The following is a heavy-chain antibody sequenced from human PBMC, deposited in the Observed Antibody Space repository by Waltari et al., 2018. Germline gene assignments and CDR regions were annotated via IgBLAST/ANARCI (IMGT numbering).Heavy chain of an antibody. V-gene: IGHV3-7*01. Sequence: EVQLVESGGGLVQPGGSLRLSCAASGFTFSSYWMSWVRQAPGKGLEWVANIKQDGSEKYYVDYVKGRFTISRDNAKNSLYLQMNSLRAEDTAVYYCARVSAAAGMGFDYWGQGTLVTVSS. CDR2: IKQDGSEK. CDR1: GFTFSSYW. J-gene: IGHJ4*02. D-gene: IGHD6-13*01. CDR3: ARVSAAAGMGFDY.